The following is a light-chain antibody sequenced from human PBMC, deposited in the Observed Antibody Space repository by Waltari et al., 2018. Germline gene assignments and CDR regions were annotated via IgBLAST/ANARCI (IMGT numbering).Light chain of an antibody. CDR3: CSYTTTTTLV. CDR1: RNDVGSYSS. Sequence: QSAPTQPASVSASPGQSITISCTGTRNDVGSYSSVSWYRQYPGKAPELLIYEVTHRPSGVSDRFSGSRSGSTASLTISGLQTEDEANYFCCSYTTTTTLVFGTGTKVIVL. V-gene: IGLV2-14*01. J-gene: IGLJ1*01. CDR2: EVT.